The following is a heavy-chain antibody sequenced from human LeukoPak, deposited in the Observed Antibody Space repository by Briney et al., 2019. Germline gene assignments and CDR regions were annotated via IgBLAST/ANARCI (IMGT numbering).Heavy chain of an antibody. V-gene: IGHV4-39*01. CDR1: GGSISSGGYY. CDR3: ARYSSSGWSYYFDY. D-gene: IGHD6-19*01. CDR2: IYYSGST. J-gene: IGHJ4*02. Sequence: SETLSLTCTVSGGSISSGGYYWSWIRQHPGKGLEWIGSIYYSGSTYYNPPLKSRVTISVDTSKNQFSLKLSSVTAADTAVYYCARYSSSGWSYYFDYWGQGTLVTVSS.